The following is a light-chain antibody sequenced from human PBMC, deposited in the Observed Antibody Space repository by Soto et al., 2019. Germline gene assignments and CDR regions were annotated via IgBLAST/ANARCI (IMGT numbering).Light chain of an antibody. CDR3: QQYRSYPLT. J-gene: IGKJ4*01. V-gene: IGKV1-5*03. CDR1: QSISPW. Sequence: DIQMTQSPSTLSASVGDRVTITCRASQSISPWLAWYHQKPGKAPKLLIYKASNLESGVPSRFSASGSGTEFTLTISSLQPDDFATYYCQQYRSYPLTFGGGTKVEIK. CDR2: KAS.